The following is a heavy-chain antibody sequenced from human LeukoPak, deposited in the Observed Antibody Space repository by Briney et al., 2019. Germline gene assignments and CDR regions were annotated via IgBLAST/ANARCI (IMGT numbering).Heavy chain of an antibody. CDR2: IYYSGNT. V-gene: IGHV4-59*01. CDR3: ARFGLRSTHFDY. J-gene: IGHJ4*02. CDR1: GGSMNSYW. Sequence: PSETLSLTCTVSGGSMNSYWWNWIRQPPGKGLEWIGYIYYSGNTNYNPSLRSRVSISVDTSKNQFSLKLSSVTAADTAVYYCARFGLRSTHFDYWGQGTLVTVSS. D-gene: IGHD5-12*01.